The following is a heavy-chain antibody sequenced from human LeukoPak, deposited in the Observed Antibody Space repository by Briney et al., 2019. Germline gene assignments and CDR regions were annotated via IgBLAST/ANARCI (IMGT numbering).Heavy chain of an antibody. V-gene: IGHV5-51*01. CDR2: IYPCDSDT. D-gene: IGHD2-15*01. CDR3: ERRIVVVVAATSTYFDY. J-gene: IGHJ4*02. CDR1: GYSFTSYW. Sequence: GESLKISCKGSGYSFTSYWIGWVRQMPGKGLEWMGIIYPCDSDTRYSPSFQGQVTISADKSISTAYLQWSSLKASDTAMYYCERRIVVVVAATSTYFDYWGEGTLVTVSS.